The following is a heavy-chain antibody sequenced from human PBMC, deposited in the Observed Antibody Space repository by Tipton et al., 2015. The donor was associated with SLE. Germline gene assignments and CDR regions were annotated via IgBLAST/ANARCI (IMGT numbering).Heavy chain of an antibody. CDR2: MYYSGST. Sequence: TLSLTCTVSGGPISSSSYYWGWIRQPPGKGLEWIGSMYYSGSTYYNPSLKSRVTISVDTSKNQFSLKLSSVTAADTAVYYCATLRFLEWLLDYWGQGTLVTVSS. CDR1: GGPISSSSYY. CDR3: ATLRFLEWLLDY. J-gene: IGHJ4*02. V-gene: IGHV4-39*01. D-gene: IGHD3-3*01.